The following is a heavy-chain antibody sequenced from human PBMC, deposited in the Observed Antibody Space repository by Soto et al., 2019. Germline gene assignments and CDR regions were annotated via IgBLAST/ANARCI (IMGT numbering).Heavy chain of an antibody. V-gene: IGHV3-30*18. J-gene: IGHJ3*02. CDR2: ISYDGSNK. D-gene: IGHD2-8*01. CDR1: GFTFSSYG. Sequence: GGSLRLSCAASGFTFSSYGMHWVRQAPGKGLEWVAVISYDGSNKYYADSVKGRFTISRDNSKNTLYLQMNSLRAEDTAVYYCAKACTNGVCYCVLADDAFDIWGQGTMATVSS. CDR3: AKACTNGVCYCVLADDAFDI.